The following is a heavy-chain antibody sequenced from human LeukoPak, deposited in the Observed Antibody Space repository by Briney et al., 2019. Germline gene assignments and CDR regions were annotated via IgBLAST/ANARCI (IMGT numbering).Heavy chain of an antibody. CDR1: GFTFSSYA. D-gene: IGHD6-19*01. V-gene: IGHV3-23*01. Sequence: GSLRLSCAASGFTFSSYAMSWVRQAPGKSLGWVSGIGGSGSRTYYADSVKGRFTISRDNSKNTLYLQMNNLRAEDTAIYYCAKKYGVTVYGSGLNYFDYWGQGTLVTVSS. CDR3: AKKYGVTVYGSGLNYFDY. CDR2: IGGSGSRT. J-gene: IGHJ4*02.